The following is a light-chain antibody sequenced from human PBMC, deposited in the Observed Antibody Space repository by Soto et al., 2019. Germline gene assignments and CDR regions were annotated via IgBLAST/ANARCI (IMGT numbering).Light chain of an antibody. CDR3: MQVLQNPLT. CDR1: QSLLHSNGNTY. V-gene: IGKV2-28*01. Sequence: DIVVTQSPHSLPVTPGEPASISCRSSQSLLHSNGNTYLDWYLQKPGQSPQLLIYLGSNRASGVXDKXSGSGSGTDYTLRISRVEAEDVGVYYCMQVLQNPLTFGGGTKVEI. J-gene: IGKJ4*01. CDR2: LGS.